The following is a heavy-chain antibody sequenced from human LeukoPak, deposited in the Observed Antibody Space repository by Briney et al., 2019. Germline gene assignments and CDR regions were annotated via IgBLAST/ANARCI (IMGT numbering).Heavy chain of an antibody. D-gene: IGHD3-16*01. J-gene: IGHJ5*02. Sequence: GASVRVSCKASGYTFTDYYIDWVRQAPGQGLEWMGWINPNSGGTNFAQKFQGRVTMTRDTSISTVYMDLSSLRSDDTAVYYRAISAWGQLSWFDPWGQGTLVTVSS. V-gene: IGHV1-2*02. CDR3: AISAWGQLSWFDP. CDR2: INPNSGGT. CDR1: GYTFTDYY.